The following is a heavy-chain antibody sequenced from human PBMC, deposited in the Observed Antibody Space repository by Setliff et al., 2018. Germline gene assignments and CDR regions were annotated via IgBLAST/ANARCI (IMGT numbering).Heavy chain of an antibody. CDR3: ARDYYGSGSPNTNWFDP. Sequence: SETLSLTCAVYGGSFSGYYWSWIRQPPGKRLEWIGEIIHSGSTNYNPSLQSRVTISVDTSTNQFSLKLSSVTAADTAVYYCARDYYGSGSPNTNWFDPWGQGTLVTVSS. V-gene: IGHV4-34*12. D-gene: IGHD3-10*01. CDR2: IIHSGST. J-gene: IGHJ5*02. CDR1: GGSFSGYY.